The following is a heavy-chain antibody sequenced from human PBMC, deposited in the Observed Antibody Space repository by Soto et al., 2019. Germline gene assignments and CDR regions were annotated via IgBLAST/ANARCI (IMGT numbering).Heavy chain of an antibody. CDR1: SGSISSSSSY. J-gene: IGHJ4*02. Sequence: PSETLSLTCTVSSGSISSSSSYWGWFRQPPGKGLEWIGSIYYSGNTYYNPSLKSRVTISIDSSKNQFSLKLNSMTAADTAVYHCARGVELNSSNATTGFDYWGQGTLVTVSS. CDR3: ARGVELNSSNATTGFDY. CDR2: IYYSGNT. D-gene: IGHD4-4*01. V-gene: IGHV4-39*07.